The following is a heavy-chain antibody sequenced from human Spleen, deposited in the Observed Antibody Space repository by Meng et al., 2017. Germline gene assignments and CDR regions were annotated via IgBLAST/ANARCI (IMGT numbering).Heavy chain of an antibody. J-gene: IGHJ3*02. CDR1: GFRFSDYY. D-gene: IGHD3-22*01. CDR3: ARDVGYDTSGYYNEYVFDM. V-gene: IGHV3-11*04. CDR2: IRSSGTLI. Sequence: GESLKISCAASGFRFSDYYMSWIRQAPGKGLEWVSYIRSSGTLIYYSDSVKGRFTFSRDDAKNSLYLQMDSLRPEDTAVYYCARDVGYDTSGYYNEYVFDMWGQGTTVTVSS.